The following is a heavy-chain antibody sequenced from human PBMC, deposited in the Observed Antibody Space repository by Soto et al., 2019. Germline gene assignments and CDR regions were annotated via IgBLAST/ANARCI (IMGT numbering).Heavy chain of an antibody. CDR3: ARGTRRLLWFGELLIGDLDY. Sequence: QVQLVESGGGVVQPGRSLRLSCAASGFTFSSYGMHWVRQAPGKGLEWVAVIWYDGSNKYYADSVKGRFTISRDNSKNTLYLQMNSLRAEDTAVYYCARGTRRLLWFGELLIGDLDYWGQGTLVTVSS. J-gene: IGHJ4*02. CDR1: GFTFSSYG. CDR2: IWYDGSNK. V-gene: IGHV3-33*01. D-gene: IGHD3-10*01.